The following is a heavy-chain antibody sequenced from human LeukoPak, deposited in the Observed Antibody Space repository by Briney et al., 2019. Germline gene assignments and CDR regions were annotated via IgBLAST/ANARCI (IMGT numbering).Heavy chain of an antibody. D-gene: IGHD1-26*01. J-gene: IGHJ4*02. CDR1: GYTFTNYG. CDR2: ISAYNGNT. CDR3: ARDTSGSYRTPWDY. V-gene: IGHV1-18*01. Sequence: ASVKVSCKASGYTFTNYGISWVRQAPGQGLEWMGWISAYNGNTNYAQKLQGRVTMTTDTSTSTAYMELRSLRSDDTAVYYCARDTSGSYRTPWDYWGQGTLVTVSS.